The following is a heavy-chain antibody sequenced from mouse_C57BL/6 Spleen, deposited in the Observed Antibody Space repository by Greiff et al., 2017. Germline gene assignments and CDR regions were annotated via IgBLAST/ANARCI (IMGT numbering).Heavy chain of an antibody. D-gene: IGHD4-1*01. J-gene: IGHJ2*01. Sequence: EVMLVESGPVLVKPGASVKMSCKASGYTFTDYYMNWVKQSHGKSLEWIGVINPYNGGPSYNPKFKGKATLTVDKSSSTAYMELNSLTSEDSADYYCARGYWEGYWGQGTTLTVSS. CDR3: ARGYWEGY. CDR1: GYTFTDYY. CDR2: INPYNGGP. V-gene: IGHV1-19*01.